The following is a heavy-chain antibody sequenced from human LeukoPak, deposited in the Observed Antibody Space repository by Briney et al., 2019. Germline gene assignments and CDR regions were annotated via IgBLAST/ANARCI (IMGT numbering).Heavy chain of an antibody. V-gene: IGHV3-15*01. D-gene: IGHD6-13*01. CDR1: GFTFSNAW. CDR3: TTSAYSSSWYRGGKFDY. CDR2: IKSKTDGGTI. Sequence: GSLRLSCAASGFTFSNAWMSWVRQAPGKGLEWVGRIKSKTDGGTIDYAAPVKGRFTISRDDSKNTLYLQMNSLKTEDTAVYYCTTSAYSSSWYRGGKFDYWGQGTLVTVSS. J-gene: IGHJ4*02.